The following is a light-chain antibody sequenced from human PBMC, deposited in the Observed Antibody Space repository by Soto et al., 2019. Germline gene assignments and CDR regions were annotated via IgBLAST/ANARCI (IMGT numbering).Light chain of an antibody. Sequence: EIVLTQSPATLSLSPGERATLSCRASQSVSSYLAWYQQKPGQAPRFLIYDASNRATGIPARFSGSGSGTDFTLTISSLEPEDFAVYYCQQRSNWPPFGGGTKVEIK. CDR2: DAS. V-gene: IGKV3-11*01. CDR3: QQRSNWPP. CDR1: QSVSSY. J-gene: IGKJ4*01.